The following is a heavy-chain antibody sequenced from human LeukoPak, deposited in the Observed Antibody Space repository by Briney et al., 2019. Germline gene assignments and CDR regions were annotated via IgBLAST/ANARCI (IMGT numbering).Heavy chain of an antibody. CDR1: GYTFTSYG. CDR2: INTNTGNP. Sequence: ASVKVSCKASGYTFTSYGISWVRQAPGQGLELMGWINTNTGNPTYAQGFTGRFVFSLDTSVSTAYLQISSLKAEDTAVYYCARDYTLTLGTTTYFQHWGQGTLVTVSS. D-gene: IGHD1-7*01. CDR3: ARDYTLTLGTTTYFQH. J-gene: IGHJ1*01. V-gene: IGHV7-4-1*02.